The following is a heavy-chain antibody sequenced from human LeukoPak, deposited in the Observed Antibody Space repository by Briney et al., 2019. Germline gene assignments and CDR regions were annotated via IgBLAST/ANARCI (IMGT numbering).Heavy chain of an antibody. D-gene: IGHD6-13*01. V-gene: IGHV3-7*03. CDR1: GFTFGSYW. J-gene: IGHJ5*02. CDR3: ARDIAAAGTEGWFDP. Sequence: GGSLRLSCVVSGFTFGSYWMSWVRQAPGKGLELVASVKQDGREKYYVDSVKGRFTISRDNAKNLLYLQMNSLRAEGTAVYYCARDIAAAGTEGWFDPWGQGTLVTVSS. CDR2: VKQDGREK.